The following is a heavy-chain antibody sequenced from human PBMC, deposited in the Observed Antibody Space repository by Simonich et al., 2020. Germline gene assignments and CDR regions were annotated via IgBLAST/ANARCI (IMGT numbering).Heavy chain of an antibody. CDR1: GFTFSSYW. J-gene: IGHJ4*02. Sequence: EVQLVESGGGGVQPGGSLRLSCAASGFTFSSYWLHWVRQAPGKGLGWVSRINSEVSNTSYADSVKGRFTITRDNAKNTLYLQMNSLRAEDTAVYYCARNRLDYWGQGTLVTVSS. V-gene: IGHV3-74*01. CDR2: INSEVSNT. CDR3: ARNRLDY.